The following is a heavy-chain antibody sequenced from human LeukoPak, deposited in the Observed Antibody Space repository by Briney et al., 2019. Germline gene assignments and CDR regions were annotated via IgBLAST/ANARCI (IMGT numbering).Heavy chain of an antibody. J-gene: IGHJ5*02. V-gene: IGHV4-59*12. CDR3: ARDQYGSGSYYNGNWFDP. D-gene: IGHD3-10*01. CDR1: GGSISSYY. Sequence: PSETLSLTRTVSGGSISSYYWSWIRQPPGKGLEWIGYIYYSGSTNYNPSLKSRVTISVDTSKNQFSLKLSSVTAADTAVYYCARDQYGSGSYYNGNWFDPWGQGTLVTVSS. CDR2: IYYSGST.